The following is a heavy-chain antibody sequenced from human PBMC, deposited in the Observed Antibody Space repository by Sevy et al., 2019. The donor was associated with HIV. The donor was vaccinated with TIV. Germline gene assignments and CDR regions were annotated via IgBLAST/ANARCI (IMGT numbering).Heavy chain of an antibody. CDR1: GFIFSNYA. CDR3: AKVRYCSSASCHSSAADRAFYYSYYGVDV. CDR2: IRYDGSNK. D-gene: IGHD2-2*01. J-gene: IGHJ6*02. V-gene: IGHV3-30*02. Sequence: GGSLRLSCAASGFIFSNYAMHWVRQAPGQGLEWLAFIRYDGSNKHYADSVKGRFTISRDNSKNTLYLQMHRLRTEDTAVYYCAKVRYCSSASCHSSAADRAFYYSYYGVDVWGQGTTVTVSS.